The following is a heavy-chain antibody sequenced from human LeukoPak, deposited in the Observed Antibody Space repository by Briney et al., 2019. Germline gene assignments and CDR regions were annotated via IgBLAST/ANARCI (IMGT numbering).Heavy chain of an antibody. CDR2: ISSSSIYI. CDR1: KFTFSSYS. J-gene: IGHJ4*02. D-gene: IGHD1-26*01. CDR3: AKGRGSANSGSNY. V-gene: IGHV3-21*01. Sequence: PGGSLRLSCAASKFTFSSYSMTWVRQAPGKGLEWVSSISSSSIYIYYADSVKGRFTISRDNAKNSLYLQMNSLRAEDTAVYYCAKGRGSANSGSNYWGQGTQVTVSS.